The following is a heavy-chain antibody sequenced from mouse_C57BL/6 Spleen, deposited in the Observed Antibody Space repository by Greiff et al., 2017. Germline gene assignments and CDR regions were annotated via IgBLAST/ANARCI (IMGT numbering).Heavy chain of an antibody. Sequence: VQLQQSGAELVRPGASVKLSCKASGYTFTDYYINWVKQRPGQGLEWIARIYPGSGNTYYNEKFKGKATLTADKSSSTAYMQLSSLTSEDSAVYFCARGDSYCAMDFWGPGTSVTVSS. CDR2: IYPGSGNT. V-gene: IGHV1-76*01. J-gene: IGHJ4*01. CDR3: ARGDSYCAMDF. D-gene: IGHD2-10*01. CDR1: GYTFTDYY.